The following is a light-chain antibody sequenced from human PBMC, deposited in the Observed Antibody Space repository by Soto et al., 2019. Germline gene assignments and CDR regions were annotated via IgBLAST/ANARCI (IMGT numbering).Light chain of an antibody. V-gene: IGLV2-8*01. Sequence: QSALTQPPSASGSPGQSVTISCTGTSSDVGGYNYVSWYQQHPGKARKHMIYEVSKRPSGVPDRFSGSKSGNTASLTVSGLQAEDEADYYCSSYAGSNNWVFGGGTKVTVL. CDR3: SSYAGSNNWV. CDR1: SSDVGGYNY. J-gene: IGLJ3*02. CDR2: EVS.